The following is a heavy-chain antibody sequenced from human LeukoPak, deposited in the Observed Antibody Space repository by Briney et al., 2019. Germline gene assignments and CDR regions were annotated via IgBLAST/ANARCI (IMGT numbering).Heavy chain of an antibody. D-gene: IGHD2-21*01. CDR2: IGGTGTVT. V-gene: IGHV3-23*01. Sequence: WGSLRLSCAASASTFSSFAMSWVRQASGHGLELASSIGGTGTVTYYGDSVKGRFTISRDNSKKTVHLEMSGLRVDDTAVYYCAKDLYGDGGYCFEYWGQGTLVTVSS. J-gene: IGHJ4*02. CDR3: AKDLYGDGGYCFEY. CDR1: ASTFSSFA.